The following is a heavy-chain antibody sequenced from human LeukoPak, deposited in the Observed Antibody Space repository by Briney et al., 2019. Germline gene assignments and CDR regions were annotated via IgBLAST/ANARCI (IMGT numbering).Heavy chain of an antibody. CDR3: TAMGDRDYFKY. CDR2: IKNKIDGGTT. V-gene: IGHV3-15*01. CDR1: GFTFSNDW. Sequence: KTGGSLRLSCAASGFTFSNDWMTWVRQAPGKGLEWVGLIKNKIDGGTTDYAAPVKGRFTVSRDDSKNMLYLQMKSLKIEDTAVYYCTAMGDRDYFKYWGQGTLVTVSS. J-gene: IGHJ4*02. D-gene: IGHD1-26*01.